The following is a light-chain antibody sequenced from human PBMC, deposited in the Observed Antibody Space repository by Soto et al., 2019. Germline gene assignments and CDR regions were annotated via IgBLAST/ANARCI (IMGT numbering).Light chain of an antibody. CDR2: NNN. CDR1: SSNIGSNI. J-gene: IGLJ3*02. Sequence: QTVVTQPPSASGTPGQRVTISCSGSSSNIGSNIVHWYQQLPGAAPKLLIYNNNPRPSGVPDRFSGSKSGTSASLAISGLQSGDEADYYCASWDDRLTRVMFGGGTKLTVL. V-gene: IGLV1-44*01. CDR3: ASWDDRLTRVM.